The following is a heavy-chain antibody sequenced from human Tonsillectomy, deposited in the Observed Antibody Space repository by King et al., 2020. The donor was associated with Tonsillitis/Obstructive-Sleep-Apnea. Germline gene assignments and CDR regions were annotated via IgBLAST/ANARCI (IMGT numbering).Heavy chain of an antibody. CDR2: ISVYIGKT. J-gene: IGHJ4*02. V-gene: IGHV1-18*01. CDR3: ARESLFCSSTSCETFDY. Sequence: VQLVESGAEVKKPGASVKVSCTASGYTFPPYVSSWLRQAPEQGLEWMGWISVYIGKTNNAKKLKGRVTMTTDTSTSTAYMELRSLRSDDTSVYYCARESLFCSSTSCETFDYWGQGTLVTVSS. CDR1: GYTFPPYV. D-gene: IGHD2-2*01.